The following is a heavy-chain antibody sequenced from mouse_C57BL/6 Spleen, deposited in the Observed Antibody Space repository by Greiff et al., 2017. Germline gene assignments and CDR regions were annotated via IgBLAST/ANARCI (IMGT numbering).Heavy chain of an antibody. CDR1: GYAFSSSW. CDR3: ARFRYYGSSYYFDY. V-gene: IGHV1-82*01. D-gene: IGHD1-1*01. J-gene: IGHJ2*01. Sequence: LVESGPELVKPGASVKISCKASGYAFSSSWMNWVKQRPGKGLEWIGRIYPGDGDTNYNGKFKGKATLTADKSSSTAYMQLSSLTSEDSAVYFCARFRYYGSSYYFDYWGQGTTLTVSS. CDR2: IYPGDGDT.